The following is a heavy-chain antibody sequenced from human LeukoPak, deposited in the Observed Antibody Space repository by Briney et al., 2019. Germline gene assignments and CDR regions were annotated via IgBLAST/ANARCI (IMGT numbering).Heavy chain of an antibody. J-gene: IGHJ4*02. CDR3: ARAYYYDSSGYYFRYYFDY. V-gene: IGHV1-46*03. Sequence: ASVKVSCKASGYTFTSYYMQWVRQAPGQGLERMGIINPSGGSTSYAQKFQGRVTMTRDTSTSTVYMELSSLRSEDTAVYYCARAYYYDSSGYYFRYYFDYWGQGTVVTVSS. CDR1: GYTFTSYY. CDR2: INPSGGST. D-gene: IGHD3-22*01.